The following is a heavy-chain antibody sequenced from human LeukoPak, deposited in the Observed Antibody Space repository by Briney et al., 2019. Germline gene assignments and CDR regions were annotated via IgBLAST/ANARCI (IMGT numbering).Heavy chain of an antibody. CDR1: GFTFSSYA. Sequence: PGGSLRLSCAASGFTFSSYAMSWVRQAPGKGLDWVAVISYDGSDEYYADSVKGRFTISRDNSKKTMYLQMNSLRVEDTAVYYCAREYCDRTRCYGMDVWGQGTTVTVSS. J-gene: IGHJ6*02. CDR2: ISYDGSDE. CDR3: AREYCDRTRCYGMDV. D-gene: IGHD2-2*01. V-gene: IGHV3-30-3*01.